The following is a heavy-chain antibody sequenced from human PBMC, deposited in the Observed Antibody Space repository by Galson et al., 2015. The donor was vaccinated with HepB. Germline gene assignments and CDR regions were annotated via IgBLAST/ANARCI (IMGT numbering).Heavy chain of an antibody. CDR3: ARVGFGSGWYAWWH. V-gene: IGHV1-3*01. CDR1: GYTFTSYA. D-gene: IGHD6-19*01. CDR2: INAGNGNT. Sequence: SVKVSCKASGYTFTSYAMHWVRQAPGQRLEWMGWINAGNGNTKYSQKFQGRVTITRDTSASTAYMELSSLRSEDTAVYYCARVGFGSGWYAWWHWGQGTLVTVSS. J-gene: IGHJ4*02.